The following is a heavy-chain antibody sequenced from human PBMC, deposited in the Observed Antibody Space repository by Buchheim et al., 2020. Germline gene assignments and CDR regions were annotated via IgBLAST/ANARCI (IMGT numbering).Heavy chain of an antibody. J-gene: IGHJ4*02. D-gene: IGHD3-16*01. CDR2: ISGSGGST. CDR3: AKVSIRDRGSDY. CDR1: GFTFNNYA. Sequence: EVQLLESGGGSAQPGGSLRLSCAASGFTFNNYAMSWVRQAPVQGLEWVSTISGSGGSTYYADSVKGRFTISRDNSKNTLYLQMNSLSADDTAVYYCAKVSIRDRGSDYWGQGTL. V-gene: IGHV3-23*01.